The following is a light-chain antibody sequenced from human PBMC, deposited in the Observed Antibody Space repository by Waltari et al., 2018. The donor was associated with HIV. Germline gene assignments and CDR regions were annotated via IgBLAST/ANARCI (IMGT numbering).Light chain of an antibody. CDR2: GAS. J-gene: IGKJ2*01. V-gene: IGKV3-15*01. CDR1: QTVIGN. Sequence: EIVMTQSPATLSVSPGERATLSCRASQTVIGNLAWYQQKPGQAPRLLVYGASVRAAGVPARCSGSGSGTEFTLTISSLQSEDFGVYYCQQYNYWPPYTFGQGTKLEMK. CDR3: QQYNYWPPYT.